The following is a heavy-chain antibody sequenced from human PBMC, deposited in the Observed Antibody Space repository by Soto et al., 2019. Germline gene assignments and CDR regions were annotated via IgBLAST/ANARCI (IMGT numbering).Heavy chain of an antibody. J-gene: IGHJ6*02. D-gene: IGHD2-15*01. CDR3: ARDVIGSGNSYSSYYYYYGMDV. V-gene: IGHV4-61*01. Sequence: SETLSLTCTVSGGSVSSGSYYWSWIRQPPGKGLEWIGYIYYSGSTNYNPSLKSRVTISVDTSKNQFSLKLSSVTAADTAVYYCARDVIGSGNSYSSYYYYYGMDVWGQGTTVTVSS. CDR1: GGSVSSGSYY. CDR2: IYYSGST.